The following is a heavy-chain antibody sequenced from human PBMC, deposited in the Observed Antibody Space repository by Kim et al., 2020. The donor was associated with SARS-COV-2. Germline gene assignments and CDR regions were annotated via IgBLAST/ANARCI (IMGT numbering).Heavy chain of an antibody. CDR2: ISGSGGST. J-gene: IGHJ4*02. V-gene: IGHV3-23*01. CDR1: GFTFSSYA. D-gene: IGHD4-17*01. CDR3: ANPLVDYGDYGY. Sequence: GGSLRLSCAASGFTFSSYAMSWVRQAPGKGLEWVSAISGSGGSTYYADSVKGRFTISRDNSKNTLYLQMNSLRAEDTAVYYCANPLVDYGDYGYWGQGTLVTVSS.